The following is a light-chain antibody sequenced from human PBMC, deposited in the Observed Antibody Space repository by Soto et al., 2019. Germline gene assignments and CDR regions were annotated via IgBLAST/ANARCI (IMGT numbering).Light chain of an antibody. Sequence: DIQMTQSPSSLSASVGDRVTITCRASQNINAYLNWYQQKPGEAPKLLIFAASTLQSGVPSRFSGSGFRTDFTLTITSLQREDFATYYCQQSDGTPRTFSQGTQVEFK. V-gene: IGKV1-39*01. J-gene: IGKJ1*01. CDR1: QNINAY. CDR2: AAS. CDR3: QQSDGTPRT.